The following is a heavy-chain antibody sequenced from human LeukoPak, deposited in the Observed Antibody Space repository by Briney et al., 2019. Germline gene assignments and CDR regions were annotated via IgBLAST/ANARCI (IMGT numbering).Heavy chain of an antibody. CDR2: IYSGGST. Sequence: GGSLRPSCAASGFTVSSNYMSWVRQAPGKGLEWVSVIYSGGSTYYADSVKGRFTISRDNSKNTLYLQMNSLRAEDTAVYYCAGGSGYDFNYWGQGTLVTVSS. J-gene: IGHJ4*02. V-gene: IGHV3-53*01. CDR1: GFTVSSNY. D-gene: IGHD5-12*01. CDR3: AGGSGYDFNY.